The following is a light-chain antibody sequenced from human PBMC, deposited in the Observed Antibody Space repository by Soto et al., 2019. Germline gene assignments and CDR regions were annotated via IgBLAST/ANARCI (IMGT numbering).Light chain of an antibody. CDR3: QQRSDWPRMYT. Sequence: EVVLTQSPATLSLSPGERATLSCRASQSISGYFAWYQQKPGQAPSLLIYDASNRATDIPARFSGSGSGTDFTLTISSLEPEDSAVYYCQQRSDWPRMYTFGQGTKLEIK. V-gene: IGKV3-11*01. J-gene: IGKJ2*01. CDR1: QSISGY. CDR2: DAS.